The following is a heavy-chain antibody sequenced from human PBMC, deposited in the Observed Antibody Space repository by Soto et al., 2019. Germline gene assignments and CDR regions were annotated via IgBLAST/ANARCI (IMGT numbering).Heavy chain of an antibody. CDR1: GFTFSSYG. CDR2: IWYDGSNK. J-gene: IGHJ4*02. V-gene: IGHV3-33*01. CDR3: ARDHYYYDSSGYYPPAYYFDY. D-gene: IGHD3-22*01. Sequence: LRLSCAASGFTFSSYGMHWVRQAPGKGLEWVAVIWYDGSNKYYADSVKGRFTISRDNSKNTLYLQMNSLRAEDTAVYYCARDHYYYDSSGYYPPAYYFDYWGQGTLVTVSS.